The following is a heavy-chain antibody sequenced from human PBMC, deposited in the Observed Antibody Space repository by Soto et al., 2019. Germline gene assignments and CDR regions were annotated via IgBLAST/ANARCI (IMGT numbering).Heavy chain of an antibody. J-gene: IGHJ6*02. CDR3: RLYYCSSTSCYVSPRGYYYYVMDV. Sequence: QVQLVQSGAEVKKPGASVKVYCKVSGYTLTELSMHWVRQAPGKGLEWMGGFDPEDGETIYAQKFQGRVTMTEDTSTDTAYMELSSLRSEDTAVYYCRLYYCSSTSCYVSPRGYYYYVMDVWGQWTTVTVSS. D-gene: IGHD2-2*01. V-gene: IGHV1-24*01. CDR1: GYTLTELS. CDR2: FDPEDGET.